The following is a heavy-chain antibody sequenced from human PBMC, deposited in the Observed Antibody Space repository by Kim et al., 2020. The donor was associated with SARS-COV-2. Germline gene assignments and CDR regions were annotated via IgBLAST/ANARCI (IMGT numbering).Heavy chain of an antibody. J-gene: IGHJ4*02. Sequence: SETLSLTCTVSGGSISSYYWSWIRQPPGKGLEWIGNIYYTGSTNYNPSLKSRGTISLDTSKNQFSLKLSSVTAADTAVYYCAGEYFSGWPPAYYFNYWGQGTLVTVSS. V-gene: IGHV4-59*01. D-gene: IGHD6-19*01. CDR1: GGSISSYY. CDR3: AGEYFSGWPPAYYFNY. CDR2: IYYTGST.